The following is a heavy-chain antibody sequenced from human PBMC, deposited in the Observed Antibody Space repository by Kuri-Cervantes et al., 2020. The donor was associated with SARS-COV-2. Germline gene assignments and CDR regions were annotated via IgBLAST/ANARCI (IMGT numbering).Heavy chain of an antibody. CDR2: ISYDGSNK. Sequence: LSLTCAASGFTFSSYAMHWVRQAPGKGLEWVAVISYDGSNKYYADSVKGRFTISRDNSKNTLYLQMNSLRAEDTAVYYCARELVGAFDIWGQGTMVTVSS. V-gene: IGHV3-30-3*01. CDR1: GFTFSSYA. D-gene: IGHD3-10*01. J-gene: IGHJ3*02. CDR3: ARELVGAFDI.